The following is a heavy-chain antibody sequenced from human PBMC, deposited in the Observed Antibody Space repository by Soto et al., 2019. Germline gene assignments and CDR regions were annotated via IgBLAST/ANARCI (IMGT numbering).Heavy chain of an antibody. CDR1: GFTFSSHW. D-gene: IGHD1-7*01. CDR2: IKEDGSEE. Sequence: EVQLVESGGGLVQPGGSLRLSCVASGFTFSSHWMSWVRQGPGKGLEWVANIKEDGSEEYYVDSVKGRFTISRDNAKTSLFLQMDSLRVEDMAVYYCARGGNYDFDHWGQGTLVTVSS. V-gene: IGHV3-7*01. J-gene: IGHJ4*02. CDR3: ARGGNYDFDH.